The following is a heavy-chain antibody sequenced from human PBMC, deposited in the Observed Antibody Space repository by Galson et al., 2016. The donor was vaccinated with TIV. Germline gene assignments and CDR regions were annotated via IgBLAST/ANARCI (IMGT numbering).Heavy chain of an antibody. D-gene: IGHD2-21*01. CDR2: INGGNGNT. Sequence: SVKVSCKASGYIFTNYPMHWVRQAPGQSLEWMGWINGGNGNTKYSQRLQGRVTITSDTSARTAYMELSSLRSEDSAVYYCARPPYCGGDCYKYDSWGQGTLVTVSS. CDR1: GYIFTNYP. J-gene: IGHJ4*02. V-gene: IGHV1-3*01. CDR3: ARPPYCGGDCYKYDS.